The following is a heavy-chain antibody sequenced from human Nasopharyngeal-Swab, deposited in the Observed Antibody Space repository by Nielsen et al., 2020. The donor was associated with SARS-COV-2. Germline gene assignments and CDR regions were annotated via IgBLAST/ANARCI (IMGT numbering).Heavy chain of an antibody. D-gene: IGHD4-23*01. CDR2: IGTAGDT. CDR1: GFTFGSYD. J-gene: IGHJ6*02. CDR3: ARAHYGGTYYYYDGMDV. Sequence: GGSLRLSCSASGFTFGSYDMHWVRQATGKGLDLVPAIGTAGDTYYPVSVKGRFTISTENAKNSLYLQMNSLRAGDTAVYYCARAHYGGTYYYYDGMDVRGQGTTVTVYS. V-gene: IGHV3-13*01.